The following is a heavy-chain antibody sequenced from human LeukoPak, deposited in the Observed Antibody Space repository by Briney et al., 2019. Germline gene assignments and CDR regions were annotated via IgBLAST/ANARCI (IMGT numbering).Heavy chain of an antibody. CDR1: GGSFSGYY. D-gene: IGHD1-20*01. CDR3: ARGGGNNWNDQVDY. V-gene: IGHV4-34*01. CDR2: INHSGGT. Sequence: PSETLSLTCAVSGGSFSGYYWSWIRQPPGKGLEWIGEINHSGGTNYNPSLKSRVTISVDTSKNLFSLKLSSVTAADTAVYYCARGGGNNWNDQVDYWGQGTLVTVSS. J-gene: IGHJ4*02.